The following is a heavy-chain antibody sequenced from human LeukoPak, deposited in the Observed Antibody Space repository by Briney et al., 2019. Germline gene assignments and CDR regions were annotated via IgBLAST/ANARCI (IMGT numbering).Heavy chain of an antibody. J-gene: IGHJ4*02. CDR2: ISAYNGNT. V-gene: IGHV1-18*01. D-gene: IGHD6-6*01. CDR1: GYTFTSYG. Sequence: ASVKVSCKASGYTFTSYGISWVRQAPGQGLEWMGWISAYNGNTNYAQKLQGRVTMTTDTSTSTAYMELSSLRSEDTAVYYCARHWGYSSSPTYFDYWGQGTLVTVSS. CDR3: ARHWGYSSSPTYFDY.